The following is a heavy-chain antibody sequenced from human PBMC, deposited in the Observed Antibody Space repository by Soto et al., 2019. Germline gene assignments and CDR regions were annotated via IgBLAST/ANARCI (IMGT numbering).Heavy chain of an antibody. CDR3: ARDLTRENWFDP. CDR2: MYYSGST. CDR1: GVSISSYY. J-gene: IGHJ5*02. V-gene: IGHV4-59*01. Sequence: PSETLSLTCTVSGVSISSYYWSWIRQSPGKGLEWIASMYYSGSTKYNPSLKSRVTMSADTSKNQFPLRLSSVIVADTAVYYCARDLTRENWFDPWGQGTLVTVSS. D-gene: IGHD2-2*01.